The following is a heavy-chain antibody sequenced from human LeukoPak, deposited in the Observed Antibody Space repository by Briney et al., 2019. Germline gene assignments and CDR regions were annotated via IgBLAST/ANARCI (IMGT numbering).Heavy chain of an antibody. D-gene: IGHD6-13*01. CDR3: ASRVEQQLVIGFDY. Sequence: PGGSLRLSCGASGFIFSNYAMTWVRQTPGKGLEWVSVISASGGTTYYADSMKGRFTISRDNSKNTLYLQMHSLRAEDTAVYYCASRVEQQLVIGFDYWGQGTLVTVSS. CDR2: ISASGGTT. CDR1: GFIFSNYA. J-gene: IGHJ4*02. V-gene: IGHV3-23*01.